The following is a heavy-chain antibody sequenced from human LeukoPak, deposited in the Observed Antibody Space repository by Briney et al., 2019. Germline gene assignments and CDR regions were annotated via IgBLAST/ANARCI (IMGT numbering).Heavy chain of an antibody. D-gene: IGHD3-16*01. V-gene: IGHV3-48*04. J-gene: IGHJ6*02. CDR1: GFTFSSYS. Sequence: GGSLRLSCAASGFTFSSYSMNWVRQAPGKGLEWVSYIRSSSNIIYYADSVKGRFTISRDNAKNSLYLQMSNLRAEDTAVYFCARGGGLDVWGQGATVTVSS. CDR3: ARGGGLDV. CDR2: IRSSSNII.